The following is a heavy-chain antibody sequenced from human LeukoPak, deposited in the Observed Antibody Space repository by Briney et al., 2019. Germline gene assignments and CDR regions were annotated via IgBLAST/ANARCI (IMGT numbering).Heavy chain of an antibody. Sequence: SEIMTFTCTVSGGSISSCYWSLLRQPPGEGLEWIGYIYYSGSTNYNPSLKGRVTISVDTSKNQFSLKLSSVTAADTAVYYCARVRGEMATDYWGQGTLVTVSS. CDR2: IYYSGST. J-gene: IGHJ4*02. CDR3: ARVRGEMATDY. D-gene: IGHD5-24*01. V-gene: IGHV4-59*01. CDR1: GGSISSCY.